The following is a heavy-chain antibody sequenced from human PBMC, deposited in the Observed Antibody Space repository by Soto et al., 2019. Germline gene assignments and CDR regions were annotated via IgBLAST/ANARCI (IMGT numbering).Heavy chain of an antibody. CDR2: FDPGDGET. V-gene: IGHV1-24*01. CDR1: GYTLTELS. CDR3: ATVFSGYYDSRGYFVGSSPGGSLCTDY. J-gene: IGHJ4*02. D-gene: IGHD3-22*01. Sequence: WASVKVSCKVSGYTLTELSMHWVRQAPGKGLEWMGGFDPGDGETIYAQKFQGRVTMTEDTSTDTAYMELSSLRSEDTAVYYCATVFSGYYDSRGYFVGSSPGGSLCTDYWGQGTLVTVS.